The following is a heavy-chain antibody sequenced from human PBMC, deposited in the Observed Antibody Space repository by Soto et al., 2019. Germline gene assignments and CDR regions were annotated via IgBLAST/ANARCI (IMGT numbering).Heavy chain of an antibody. CDR2: ISYEGGTT. CDR1: GFTCSRYG. D-gene: IGHD4-17*01. CDR3: AREVRANLNDFGDYEWFDP. J-gene: IGHJ5*02. V-gene: IGHV3-30*03. Sequence: QVQLVESGGGVVQPGSSLRLSCAAFGFTCSRYGIHWVRQSPGKGLECVSFISYEGGTTDYVDAVRGRFTVSRDNSKNILYLQMRSLRAEDTAVYFCAREVRANLNDFGDYEWFDPWGQGTLVTVS.